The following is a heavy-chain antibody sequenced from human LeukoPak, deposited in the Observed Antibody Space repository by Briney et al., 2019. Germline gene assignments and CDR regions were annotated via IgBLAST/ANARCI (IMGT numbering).Heavy chain of an antibody. J-gene: IGHJ4*02. CDR1: GFTFSAYS. V-gene: IGHV3-21*01. CDR2: ISSSSSYI. CDR3: ARDLEEYCSGGSCSLFDY. Sequence: GGSLRLSCAASGFTFSAYSMNWVRQAPGKGLEWVSSISSSSSYIYYADSVKGRFTISRDNAKNSLYLQMNSLRAEDTAVYYCARDLEEYCSGGSCSLFDYWGQGTLVTVSS. D-gene: IGHD2-15*01.